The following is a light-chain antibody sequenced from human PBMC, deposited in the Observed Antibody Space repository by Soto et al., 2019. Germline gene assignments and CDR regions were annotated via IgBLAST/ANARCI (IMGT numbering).Light chain of an antibody. Sequence: AIQVTQSPSSLSASVGDSVTISCRASQDISSDLCWYQQEPGKAPKMLIIAASNLQSGVPSRSSGNASGTTFTLTISSLQPEDVATYYCLQDNTYPWTFGQGTKVDIK. V-gene: IGKV1-6*01. J-gene: IGKJ1*01. CDR2: AAS. CDR3: LQDNTYPWT. CDR1: QDISSD.